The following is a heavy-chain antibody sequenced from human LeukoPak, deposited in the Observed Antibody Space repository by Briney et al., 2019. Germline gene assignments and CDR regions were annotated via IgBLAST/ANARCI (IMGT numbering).Heavy chain of an antibody. CDR3: ARDAGYSYGRKSHFDY. D-gene: IGHD5-18*01. CDR2: INPSGGST. V-gene: IGHV1-46*01. CDR1: GYTFTSYY. J-gene: IGHJ4*02. Sequence: GASVKVSCKASGYTFTSYYMHWVRQAPGQGLEWMGIINPSGGSTSYAQKFQGRVTMTRDTSTSTAYMELSRLRSEDTAVYYCARDAGYSYGRKSHFDYWGQGTLVTVSS.